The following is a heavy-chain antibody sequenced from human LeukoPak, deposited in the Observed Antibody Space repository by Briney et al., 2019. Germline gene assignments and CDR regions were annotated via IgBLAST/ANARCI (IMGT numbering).Heavy chain of an antibody. Sequence: SETLSLTCTVSGGSISSSSYYWGWIRQPPGKGLEWIGSIYYSGSTYYNPSLKSRVTISVDRSKNQFSLKLSSVTAADTAVYYCARGEWELYFDYWGQGTLVTVSS. CDR2: IYYSGST. J-gene: IGHJ4*02. V-gene: IGHV4-39*07. CDR3: ARGEWELYFDY. CDR1: GGSISSSSYY. D-gene: IGHD1-26*01.